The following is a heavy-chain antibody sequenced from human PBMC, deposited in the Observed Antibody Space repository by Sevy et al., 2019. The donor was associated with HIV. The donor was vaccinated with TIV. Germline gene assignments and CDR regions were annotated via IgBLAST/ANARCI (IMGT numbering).Heavy chain of an antibody. CDR2: IYYSGST. D-gene: IGHD6-13*01. CDR3: AREMENSSSWTGWFDP. J-gene: IGHJ5*02. V-gene: IGHV4-30-4*01. Sequence: SETLSLTCTVSGGSISSGDYYWSWIRQPPGKGLEWIGYIYYSGSTYYNPSLKSRVTISVDTSKNQFSLKLSSVTAADTAVYYCAREMENSSSWTGWFDPWGQGTLVTVSS. CDR1: GGSISSGDYY.